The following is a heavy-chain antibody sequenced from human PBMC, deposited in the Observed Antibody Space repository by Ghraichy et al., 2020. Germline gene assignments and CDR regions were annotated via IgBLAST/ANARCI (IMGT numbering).Heavy chain of an antibody. CDR3: ASGGHDCSGDTCYFN. V-gene: IGHV3-30*03. D-gene: IGHD2-15*01. Sequence: GGSLRLSCAASGFTFSNYGMHWVRQAPGKGLEWVAVISYDGSKKYYADSVKGRFTISRDNSRNTLYLQMNSLRADDTAVYNCASGGHDCSGDTCYFNWGQGTLVTVSS. CDR1: GFTFSNYG. CDR2: ISYDGSKK. J-gene: IGHJ4*02.